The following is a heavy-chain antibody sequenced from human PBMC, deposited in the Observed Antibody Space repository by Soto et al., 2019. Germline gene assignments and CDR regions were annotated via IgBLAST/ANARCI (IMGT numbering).Heavy chain of an antibody. CDR3: ATHRGYCSSTSCLVPGGRIQTRFFFGFDY. CDR2: ISGSGGST. V-gene: IGHV3-23*01. J-gene: IGHJ4*02. CDR1: GFTFSSYA. D-gene: IGHD2-2*01. Sequence: PGGSLRLSCAASGFTFSSYAMSWVRQAPGKGLEWVSAISGSGGSTYYADSVKGRFTISRDNSKNKLYLQMNSLRAEDTAVYYSATHRGYCSSTSCLVPGGRIQTRFFFGFDYWGQGTLVTVSS.